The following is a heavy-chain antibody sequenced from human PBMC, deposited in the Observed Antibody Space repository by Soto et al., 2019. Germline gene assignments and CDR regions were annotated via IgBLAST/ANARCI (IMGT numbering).Heavy chain of an antibody. CDR1: GGSISSGDVY. V-gene: IGHV4-30-4*01. CDR3: ARRPYFAGSGSLDYFDY. Sequence: QVKLQESGPGLVKPSQTLSLTCTVSGGSISSGDVYWSWIRQAPGKGLEWIGYIYRSGSTKYNPSPESRLTISVDTSKTQCSLDLSSVTAADTAVYYCARRPYFAGSGSLDYFDYWGQGTLVTVSS. CDR2: IYRSGST. D-gene: IGHD3-10*01. J-gene: IGHJ4*02.